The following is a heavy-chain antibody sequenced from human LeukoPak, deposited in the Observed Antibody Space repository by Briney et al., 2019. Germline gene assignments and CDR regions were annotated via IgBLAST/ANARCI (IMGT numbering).Heavy chain of an antibody. J-gene: IGHJ4*02. CDR3: GRGLDSWGY. Sequence: GGSLRLSCAASGFTFSSYGMNWVRQAPGKGLEWVSYISSSSSTIYYADSVKGRFTISRDNAKNSLYLQMNSLRAGDTAVYYCGRGLDSWGYWGQGTLVNRSS. D-gene: IGHD3-16*01. CDR2: ISSSSSTI. V-gene: IGHV3-48*01. CDR1: GFTFSSYG.